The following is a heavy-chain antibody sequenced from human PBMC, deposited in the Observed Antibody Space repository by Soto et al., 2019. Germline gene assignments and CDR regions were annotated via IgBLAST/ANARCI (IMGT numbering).Heavy chain of an antibody. J-gene: IGHJ4*02. CDR3: AKEKLYCSGGSCYSELDY. CDR2: ISGSGGST. Sequence: EVQLLESGGGLVQPGGSLRLSCAASGFTFSSYAMSWVRQAPGKGLEWVSAISGSGGSTYYADSVKGRFTISRDYSKNTLYLQMNSLRAVDTAVYYCAKEKLYCSGGSCYSELDYCGQGTLVTVSS. V-gene: IGHV3-23*01. CDR1: GFTFSSYA. D-gene: IGHD2-15*01.